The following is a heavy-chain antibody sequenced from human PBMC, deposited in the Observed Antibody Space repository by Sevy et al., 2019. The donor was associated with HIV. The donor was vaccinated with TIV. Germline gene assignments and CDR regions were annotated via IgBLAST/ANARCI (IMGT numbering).Heavy chain of an antibody. J-gene: IGHJ4*02. D-gene: IGHD3-3*01. CDR1: GFTFSSHW. CDR3: ARGSRGVPIS. Sequence: GGSLRLACAASGFTFSSHWMHWVRQAPGKGLVWVSRINRDGGSITYADSVKGRFTISRDNSKKTVSLQMVSLRVEDTAVYFCARGSRGVPISWVQGTLVTVSS. V-gene: IGHV3-74*01. CDR2: INRDGGSI.